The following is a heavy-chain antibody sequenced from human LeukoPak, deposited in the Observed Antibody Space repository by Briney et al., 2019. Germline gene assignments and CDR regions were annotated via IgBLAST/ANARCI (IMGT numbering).Heavy chain of an antibody. J-gene: IGHJ6*02. Sequence: GSLRLSCAASGFTFSSYAMSWVRQAPGKGLEWVSAISGSGGSTYYADSVKGRFTISRDNSKNTLYLQMNSLRAEDTAVYYCAKDQSYSSTWYRGMDVWGQGTTVTVSS. CDR2: ISGSGGST. CDR3: AKDQSYSSTWYRGMDV. V-gene: IGHV3-23*01. D-gene: IGHD6-13*01. CDR1: GFTFSSYA.